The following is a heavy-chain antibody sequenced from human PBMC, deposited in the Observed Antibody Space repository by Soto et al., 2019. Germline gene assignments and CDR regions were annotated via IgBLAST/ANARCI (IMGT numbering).Heavy chain of an antibody. CDR2: ISWNSGSI. V-gene: IGHV3-9*01. CDR3: AKSSGGSFSYYYGMDV. CDR1: GFTFDDYA. J-gene: IGHJ6*02. D-gene: IGHD2-15*01. Sequence: GGSLRLSCAASGFTFDDYAMHWVRQAPGKGLEWVSGISWNSGSIGYADSVKGRFTISRDNAKNSLYLQMNSLRAEDTALYYCAKSSGGSFSYYYGMDVWGQGTTVTVSS.